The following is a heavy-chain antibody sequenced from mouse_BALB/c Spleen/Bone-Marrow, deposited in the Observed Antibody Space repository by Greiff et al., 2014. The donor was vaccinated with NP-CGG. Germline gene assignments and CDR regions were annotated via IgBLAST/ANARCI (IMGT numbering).Heavy chain of an antibody. Sequence: EVKLVESGTVLARPGAAVKMSCKASGYTFSNYWMHWIKQGPGQGLEWIGTIHPGNSDTTYNQKFKGRAKLTAVTSTSTAYMELSSLTNEDSAVYYCTTLARNNFDYWGQGTTLTVSS. J-gene: IGHJ2*01. D-gene: IGHD3-1*01. V-gene: IGHV1-5*01. CDR1: GYTFSNYW. CDR2: IHPGNSDT. CDR3: TTLARNNFDY.